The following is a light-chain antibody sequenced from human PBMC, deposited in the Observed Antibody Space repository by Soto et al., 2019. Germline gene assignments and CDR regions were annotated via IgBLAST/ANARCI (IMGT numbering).Light chain of an antibody. CDR2: DVT. V-gene: IGLV2-14*03. CDR1: GSDIGTYNY. CDR3: KSYTSASTYV. J-gene: IGLJ1*01. Sequence: QSALTQPASVSGSPGQSITISCTGTGSDIGTYNYVSWYQHHPGKAPKFIIYDVTNRPSGVSDRFSGSKSGNTASLTISGLQAEDEADYFCKSYTSASTYVFGTGTMVTVL.